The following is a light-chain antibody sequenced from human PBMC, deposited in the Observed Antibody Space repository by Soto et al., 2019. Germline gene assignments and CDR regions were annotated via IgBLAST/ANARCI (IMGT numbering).Light chain of an antibody. CDR3: CSYAGSVL. CDR2: DVS. Sequence: QSALTQPRSVSGSPGQAVTISCTGTSSDVGGYNYVSWYQQHPGKAPNLMMYDVSQRPSGVPDRFSGSKSGNTASLTISGLQSEDEADYYCCSYAGSVLFGGGTKLTVL. V-gene: IGLV2-11*01. J-gene: IGLJ2*01. CDR1: SSDVGGYNY.